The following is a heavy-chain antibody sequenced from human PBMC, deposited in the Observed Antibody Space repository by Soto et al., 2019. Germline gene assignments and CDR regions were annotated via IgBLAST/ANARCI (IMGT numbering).Heavy chain of an antibody. CDR1: GFTFSSYA. CDR3: AKDQYSGSPGKPDY. CDR2: ISGSGGTT. D-gene: IGHD1-26*01. V-gene: IGHV3-23*01. J-gene: IGHJ4*02. Sequence: GGSLRLSCAASGFTFSSYAMSWVRQAPGKGLEWVSAISGSGGTTYYADSVKGRFTISRDNSKNTLYLQMNTLRAEDTAVYYCAKDQYSGSPGKPDYWGQGTLVTVSS.